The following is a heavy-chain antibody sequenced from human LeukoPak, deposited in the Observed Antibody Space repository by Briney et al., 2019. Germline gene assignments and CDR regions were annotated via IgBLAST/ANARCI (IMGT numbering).Heavy chain of an antibody. Sequence: SEALSLTCTVSGGSLSSYYWSWIRQVPGKELEWIGYIYYTGTTNYNPLFESRATISVDTSKNQFSLKLTSVTAADTAVYFCARGEDFERYYLAYWGQGTLVTVSS. CDR1: GGSLSSYY. CDR3: ARGEDFERYYLAY. CDR2: IYYTGTT. V-gene: IGHV4-59*01. D-gene: IGHD3-9*01. J-gene: IGHJ4*02.